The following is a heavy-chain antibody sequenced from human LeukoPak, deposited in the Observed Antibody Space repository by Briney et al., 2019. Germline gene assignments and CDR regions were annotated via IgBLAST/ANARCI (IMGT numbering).Heavy chain of an antibody. Sequence: PGRSLRLSCAASGFTFSSYGMHWVRQAPGKGLEWVAVISYDGSNKYYADSVKGRFTISRDNSKNTLYLQMNSLRAEDTAVYYCAKDSTYNTNWGQGTLVTVSS. V-gene: IGHV3-30*18. CDR2: ISYDGSNK. CDR1: GFTFSSYG. J-gene: IGHJ4*02. CDR3: AKDSTYNTN. D-gene: IGHD3-10*01.